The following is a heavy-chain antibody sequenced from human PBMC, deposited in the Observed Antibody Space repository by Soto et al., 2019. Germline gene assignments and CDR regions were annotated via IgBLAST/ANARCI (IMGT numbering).Heavy chain of an antibody. D-gene: IGHD2-2*01. CDR3: ARLPVVPAAITDNWYDP. CDR2: IDPSDSYT. Sequence: GESPKIFCKGSGYSFTSYWISWVRQVPGKGLEWMGRIDPSDSYTNYGPSFQGHVTISADKSISTAYLQWSSLKASGTVMYYCARLPVVPAAITDNWYDPWGQGTLVTVSS. CDR1: GYSFTSYW. J-gene: IGHJ5*02. V-gene: IGHV5-10-1*01.